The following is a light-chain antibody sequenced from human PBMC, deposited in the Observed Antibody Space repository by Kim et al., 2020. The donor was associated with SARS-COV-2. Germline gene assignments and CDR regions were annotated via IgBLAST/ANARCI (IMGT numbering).Light chain of an antibody. Sequence: LGQTVRITSQGDSLRNYYASWYQQKPGQAPVLVIFGKNNRPSGIPDRFSGSSSGITASLTITGAQAEDEADYYCNSRDSSGHHRVFGGGTQLTVL. CDR3: NSRDSSGHHRV. CDR2: GKN. V-gene: IGLV3-19*01. CDR1: SLRNYY. J-gene: IGLJ3*02.